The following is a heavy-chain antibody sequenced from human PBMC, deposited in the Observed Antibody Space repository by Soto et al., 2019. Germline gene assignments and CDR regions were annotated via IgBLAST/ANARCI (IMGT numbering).Heavy chain of an antibody. CDR2: IIPIFGTA. CDR1: GGTFSSYA. Sequence: ASVEVSCKASGGTFSSYAISWVRQAPGQGLEWMGGIIPIFGTANYAQKFQGRVTITADKSTSTAYMELSSLRSEDTAVYYCARDRNFWSGYSGMDVWGQGTTVTVSS. D-gene: IGHD3-3*01. CDR3: ARDRNFWSGYSGMDV. J-gene: IGHJ6*02. V-gene: IGHV1-69*06.